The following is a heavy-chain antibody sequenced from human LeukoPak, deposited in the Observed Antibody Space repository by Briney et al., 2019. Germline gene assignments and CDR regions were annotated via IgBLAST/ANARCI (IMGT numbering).Heavy chain of an antibody. J-gene: IGHJ4*02. CDR1: GGSIRSYY. Sequence: SETLSLTCTVSGGSIRSYYWSWIRQPPGKGLEWIGYIYYSGSTNYNPSLKSRVTISVDTSKNQFSLKLSSVTAADTAVYYCARDSVYSGSSLDYWGQGTLVTVSS. CDR3: ARDSVYSGSSLDY. V-gene: IGHV4-59*12. D-gene: IGHD1-26*01. CDR2: IYYSGST.